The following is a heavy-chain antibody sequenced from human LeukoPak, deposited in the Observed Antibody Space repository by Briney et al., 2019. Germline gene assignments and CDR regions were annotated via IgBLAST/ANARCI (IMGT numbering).Heavy chain of an antibody. Sequence: GGSLRLSCAASGFAFSSQAMGWVRQAPGKGLEWVSVISDSGSITYYADSVKGRFTISRDNSKNTLFLQMNSLRADDTAVYYCAKDARRTSGWYFFDYWGQGTLATVSS. D-gene: IGHD6-19*01. J-gene: IGHJ4*02. V-gene: IGHV3-23*01. CDR3: AKDARRTSGWYFFDY. CDR1: GFAFSSQA. CDR2: ISDSGSIT.